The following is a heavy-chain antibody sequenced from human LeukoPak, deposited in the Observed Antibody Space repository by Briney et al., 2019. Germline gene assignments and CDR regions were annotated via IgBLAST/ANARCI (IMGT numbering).Heavy chain of an antibody. Sequence: ASVKVSCKASGYTFTSYGISWVRQAPGQGLEWMGWISAYNGNTNYAQKLQGRVTMTTDTSTSTAYMELRSLRSDDTAVYYCARGPPSLVYSGVYFDYWGQGTLVTVSS. D-gene: IGHD4-11*01. CDR2: ISAYNGNT. CDR1: GYTFTSYG. CDR3: ARGPPSLVYSGVYFDY. V-gene: IGHV1-18*01. J-gene: IGHJ4*02.